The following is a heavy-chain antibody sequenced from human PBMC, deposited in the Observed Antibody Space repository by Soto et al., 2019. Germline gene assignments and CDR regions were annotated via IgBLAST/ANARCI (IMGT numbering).Heavy chain of an antibody. D-gene: IGHD7-27*01. CDR2: INHSVST. Sequence: PSETLSLTCAVYGGSFSGYYWSWIRQPPGKGLEWIGEINHSVSTNYNPSLKSRVTISVDTSRNQFSLKLSSVTAADTAVYYCARDQMGITDGFDYWGQGTLVTVSS. CDR1: GGSFSGYY. CDR3: ARDQMGITDGFDY. V-gene: IGHV4-34*01. J-gene: IGHJ4*02.